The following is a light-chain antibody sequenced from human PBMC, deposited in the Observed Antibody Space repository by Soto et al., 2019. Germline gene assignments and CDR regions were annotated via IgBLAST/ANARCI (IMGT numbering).Light chain of an antibody. J-gene: IGKJ4*01. CDR3: QQYHTYPPLT. CDR2: SAS. Sequence: AIRMTQSPSSFSASTGDRVTSTCRASQDLSSYLAWYQQKPGKAPKALIYSASTLQSGVPSRFSGSGSGTDFTLTFSGLQSEDFATYYCQQYHTYPPLTFGGGTKVEIK. CDR1: QDLSSY. V-gene: IGKV1-8*01.